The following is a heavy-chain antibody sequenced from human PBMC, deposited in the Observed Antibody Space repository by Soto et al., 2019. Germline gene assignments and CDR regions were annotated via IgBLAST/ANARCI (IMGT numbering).Heavy chain of an antibody. Sequence: GGSLRLSCAASGFSFVNYAMNRVRQAPGKGLEWVSGLSGSGTSTYYADSVKGRFTISRDNSRDTLFLQMNSLTADDTAVYYCAKATTNGGWFNPFDSWGQGALVTVSS. CDR2: LSGSGTST. J-gene: IGHJ4*02. CDR1: GFSFVNYA. V-gene: IGHV3-23*01. CDR3: AKATTNGGWFNPFDS. D-gene: IGHD6-19*01.